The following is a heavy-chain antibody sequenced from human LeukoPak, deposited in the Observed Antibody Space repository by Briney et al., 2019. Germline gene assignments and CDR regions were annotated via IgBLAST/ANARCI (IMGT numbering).Heavy chain of an antibody. CDR3: ARPRTNDIVVVPAAPYYFDY. Sequence: SETLSLTCTVSGGSISSYYWSWIQQPPGKGLEWIGYIYYSGSTNYNPSLKSRVTISVDTSKNQFSLKLSSVTAADTAVYYCARPRTNDIVVVPAAPYYFDYWGQGTLVTVSS. CDR1: GGSISSYY. D-gene: IGHD2-2*01. J-gene: IGHJ4*02. V-gene: IGHV4-59*08. CDR2: IYYSGST.